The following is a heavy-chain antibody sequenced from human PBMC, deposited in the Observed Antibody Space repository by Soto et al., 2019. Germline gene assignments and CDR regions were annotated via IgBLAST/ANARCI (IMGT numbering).Heavy chain of an antibody. V-gene: IGHV3-33*08. Sequence: GGSLRLSCAASGFTLSGYSTNLVRQAPGKGLEWVADIRNNGSNKYYADSVKGRFTISRDNSKNTLYLQMNSLRAEDTAVYYCTRDLGSGLDYWGQGTLVTVSS. D-gene: IGHD6-19*01. J-gene: IGHJ4*02. CDR1: GFTLSGYS. CDR3: TRDLGSGLDY. CDR2: IRNNGSNK.